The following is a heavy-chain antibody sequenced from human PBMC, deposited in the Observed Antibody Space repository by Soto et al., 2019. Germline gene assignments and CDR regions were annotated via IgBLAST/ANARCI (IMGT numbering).Heavy chain of an antibody. CDR1: GFTFSSYS. J-gene: IGHJ4*02. CDR3: ARDATYYYGSGSSDY. Sequence: GGSLRLSCAASGFTFSSYSMNWVRQAPGKGLEWVSYISSSSSTMYYADSVKGRFTISRDNAKNSLYLQVNSLRDEDTAVYYCARDATYYYGSGSSDYWGQGTLVTVSS. D-gene: IGHD3-10*01. CDR2: ISSSSSTM. V-gene: IGHV3-48*02.